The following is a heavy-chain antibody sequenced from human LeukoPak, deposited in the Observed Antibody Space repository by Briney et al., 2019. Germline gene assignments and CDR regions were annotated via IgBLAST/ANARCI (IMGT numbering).Heavy chain of an antibody. J-gene: IGHJ5*02. CDR3: ARYKFGGVIATNWFDP. V-gene: IGHV3-13*01. CDR1: GFTFSSYD. CDR2: IGTAGDT. D-gene: IGHD3-16*02. Sequence: GGSLRLSCAASGFTFSSYDMHWVRQATGKGLEWVSAIGTAGDTYYPGSVKGRFTISRDNAKNSLYLQMNSLRAEDTAVYYCARYKFGGVIATNWFDPWGQGTLVTVSS.